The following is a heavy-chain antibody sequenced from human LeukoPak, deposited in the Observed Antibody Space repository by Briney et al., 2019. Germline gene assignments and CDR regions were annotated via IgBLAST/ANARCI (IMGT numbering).Heavy chain of an antibody. CDR1: GGTFSSYA. CDR2: IIPIFGTA. CDR3: ARENSPDFWSGYFNWFDP. J-gene: IGHJ5*02. V-gene: IGHV1-69*05. D-gene: IGHD3-3*01. Sequence: ASVKVSCKASGGTFSSYAISWVRQAPGQGLEWMGGIIPIFGTANYAQKFQGRVTITTDESTSTAYMELSSLRSEDTAVYYCARENSPDFWSGYFNWFDPWGQGTLVTVSS.